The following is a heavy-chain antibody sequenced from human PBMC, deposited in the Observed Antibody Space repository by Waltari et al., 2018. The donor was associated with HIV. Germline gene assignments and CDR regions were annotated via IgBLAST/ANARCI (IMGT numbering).Heavy chain of an antibody. D-gene: IGHD3-3*01. Sequence: EVQLVESGGVLVRPGGSLILSCAASGFPCRSYCMSWVRQAPGKGLEWVANIRQDGSEKYYVDAVKGRFTISRDNAKNSLYLQMNSLRAEDTAVYYCARITIFGVVNDYGMDVWGQGTTVTVSS. CDR1: GFPCRSYC. CDR2: IRQDGSEK. CDR3: ARITIFGVVNDYGMDV. J-gene: IGHJ6*02. V-gene: IGHV3-7*01.